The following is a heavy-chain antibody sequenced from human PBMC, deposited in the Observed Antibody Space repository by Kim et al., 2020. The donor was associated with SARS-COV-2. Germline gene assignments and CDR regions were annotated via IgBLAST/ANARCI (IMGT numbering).Heavy chain of an antibody. Sequence: GGSQRLSCAASGFIFRNYGMHWVRQAPGKGLEWVAVIWYDGSNKYYAASVKGRFTISRDNSKNTLYLQMNSLRAEDTAVYYCAKAPADGDYYYWGQGTLVTVSS. V-gene: IGHV3-33*06. J-gene: IGHJ4*02. CDR2: IWYDGSNK. CDR3: AKAPADGDYYY. CDR1: GFIFRNYG. D-gene: IGHD4-17*01.